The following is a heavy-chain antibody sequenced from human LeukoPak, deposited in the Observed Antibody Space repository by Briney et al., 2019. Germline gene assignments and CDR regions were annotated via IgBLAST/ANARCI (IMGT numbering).Heavy chain of an antibody. CDR3: ARDAYYYDSSGYYGGWFDP. J-gene: IGHJ5*02. Sequence: PGGSLRLSCVASGFTFSSYGMHWVRQAPGKGLEWVAVISYDGSNKYYADSVKGRFTISRDNSKNTLYLQMNSLRAEDTAVYYCARDAYYYDSSGYYGGWFDPWGQGTLVTVSS. D-gene: IGHD3-22*01. CDR1: GFTFSSYG. CDR2: ISYDGSNK. V-gene: IGHV3-30*19.